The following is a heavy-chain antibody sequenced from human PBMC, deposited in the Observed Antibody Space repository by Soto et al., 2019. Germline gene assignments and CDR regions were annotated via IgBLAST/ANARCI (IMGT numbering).Heavy chain of an antibody. D-gene: IGHD2-15*01. J-gene: IGHJ5*02. CDR3: VRHGRSGGSSYSGWFDP. Sequence: PGESLKISCQGSGYTFANYWIGWVRQMPGKGLELMWIIYPVESDARYSTSFQGQVIISADKSITTVYLQWSSLRASDTAIYYCVRHGRSGGSSYSGWFDPWGQGTLVTVSS. V-gene: IGHV5-51*01. CDR2: IYPVESDA. CDR1: GYTFANYW.